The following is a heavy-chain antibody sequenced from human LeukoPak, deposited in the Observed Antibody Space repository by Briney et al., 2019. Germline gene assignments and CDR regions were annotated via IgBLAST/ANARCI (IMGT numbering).Heavy chain of an antibody. Sequence: GGSLRLSCTASGFTFSNYGMNWVRQAPRRGLEWVSFTDTSGNDIYYGDSVKGRCTISRDNAKNLVFLQMNGLRAEDTAVYYCARGRSITLLRGVAMSDGFDIWGQGAMVAVSS. D-gene: IGHD3-10*01. V-gene: IGHV3-21*01. CDR2: TDTSGNDI. J-gene: IGHJ3*02. CDR1: GFTFSNYG. CDR3: ARGRSITLLRGVAMSDGFDI.